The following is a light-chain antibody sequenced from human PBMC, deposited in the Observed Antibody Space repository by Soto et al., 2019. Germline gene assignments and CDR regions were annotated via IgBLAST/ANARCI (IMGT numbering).Light chain of an antibody. CDR3: QKYFNYPYT. J-gene: IGKJ2*01. Sequence: DIQMTQSPSTLSASVGDRVTITCRASQSISGWLAWYQQKPGKAPELLIYGASNLQTGVPSRFSGSGSGTEFTLSINSLQPDDFSTYYCQKYFNYPYTFGQGSRLEIK. CDR1: QSISGW. V-gene: IGKV1-5*01. CDR2: GAS.